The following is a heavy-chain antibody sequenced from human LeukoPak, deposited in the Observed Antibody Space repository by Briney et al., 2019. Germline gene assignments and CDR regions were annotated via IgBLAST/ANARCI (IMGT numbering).Heavy chain of an antibody. CDR3: ARDGYNPFDY. J-gene: IGHJ4*02. D-gene: IGHD5-24*01. CDR2: NYYSGST. Sequence: PSETLSLTCTVSGGSISSYYWSWIRQPPGKGLEWIGYNYYSGSTNYNPSLKSRVTISVDPSKNQFSLNLSSVTAADTAVYYCARDGYNPFDYWGQGMLVTVSS. CDR1: GGSISSYY. V-gene: IGHV4-59*01.